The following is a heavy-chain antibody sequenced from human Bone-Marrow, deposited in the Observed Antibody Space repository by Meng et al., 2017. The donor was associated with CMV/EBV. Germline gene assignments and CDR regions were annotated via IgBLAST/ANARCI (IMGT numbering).Heavy chain of an antibody. Sequence: ASVKVSCKASGYTFTSYGISWVRQDTGQGLEWMGWISAYNGNTNYAQKLQGRVTMTTDTSTSTAYMELRSLRSDDTAVYYCARTGRVNFWSGYLKSDDYYYYYGMEVWGPGHTVNGAS. D-gene: IGHD3-3*01. CDR3: ARTGRVNFWSGYLKSDDYYYYYGMEV. J-gene: IGHJ6*01. V-gene: IGHV1-18*01. CDR1: GYTFTSYG. CDR2: ISAYNGNT.